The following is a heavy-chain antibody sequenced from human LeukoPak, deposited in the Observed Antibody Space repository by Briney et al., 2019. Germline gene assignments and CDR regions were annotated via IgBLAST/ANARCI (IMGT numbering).Heavy chain of an antibody. V-gene: IGHV3-30-3*01. D-gene: IGHD1-26*01. CDR2: ISYDGSNK. CDR1: GFTFSSYA. Sequence: PGRSLRLSCAASGFTFSSYAMHWVRQAPGKGLEWVAVISYDGSNKYYADSVKGRFTISRDNSKNTLYLQMNSLRAEDTAVYYCVRREGHFDYWGQGTLVTVSS. CDR3: VRREGHFDY. J-gene: IGHJ4*02.